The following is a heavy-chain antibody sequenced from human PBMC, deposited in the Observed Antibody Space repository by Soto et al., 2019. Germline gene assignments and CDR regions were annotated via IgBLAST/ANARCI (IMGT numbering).Heavy chain of an antibody. CDR3: AKDRRGSGSYYLSTATQDDY. D-gene: IGHD3-10*01. V-gene: IGHV3-23*01. J-gene: IGHJ4*02. CDR2: ISGSGGST. CDR1: GFTFSSYA. Sequence: GGSLRLSCAASGFTFSSYAMSWVRQAPGKGLEWVSAISGSGGSTYYADSVKGRLTISRDNSKNTLYLQMNSLRAEDTAVYHCAKDRRGSGSYYLSTATQDDYWGQGTLVTVSS.